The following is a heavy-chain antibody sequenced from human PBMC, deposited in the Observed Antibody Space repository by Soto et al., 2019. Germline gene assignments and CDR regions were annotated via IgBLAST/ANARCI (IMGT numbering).Heavy chain of an antibody. CDR2: IYSGGNT. CDR1: GFTVSSNY. J-gene: IGHJ4*02. D-gene: IGHD2-15*01. V-gene: IGHV3-66*01. Sequence: GGSLRLSCAASGFTVSSNYMSWVRQAPGKGLEWVSVIYSGGNTYYADSVKGRFTISRDNSKNTLYLQMNSLRAEDTAVYYCARDQSASANFDSWGQGTLVTVSS. CDR3: ARDQSASANFDS.